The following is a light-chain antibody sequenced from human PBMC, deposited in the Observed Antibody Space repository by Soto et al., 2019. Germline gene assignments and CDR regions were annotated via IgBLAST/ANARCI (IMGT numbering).Light chain of an antibody. CDR2: GAS. CDR1: QSIRNNY. J-gene: IGKJ1*01. V-gene: IGKV3-20*01. Sequence: DIVLTQSPGTLPLSPGERATLSCRASQSIRNNYLAWYQQKPGQAPRLLIYGASSRATGIPDRFSGSESGTDFTLTISRLEPEDFAVYYCQQYGGSPLTFGQGTKVEIK. CDR3: QQYGGSPLT.